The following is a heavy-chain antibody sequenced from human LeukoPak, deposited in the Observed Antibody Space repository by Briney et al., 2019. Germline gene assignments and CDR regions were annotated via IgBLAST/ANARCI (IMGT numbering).Heavy chain of an antibody. V-gene: IGHV1-2*02. D-gene: IGHD3-3*01. J-gene: IGHJ4*02. CDR3: ARSKYYDFWSGYYYIGAYFDY. Sequence: ASVKVSCKASGYTFTSYGISWVRQAPGQGLEWMGSINPNSGGTNYAQKFQGRVTMTRDTSISTAYMELSRLRSDDTAVYYCARSKYYDFWSGYYYIGAYFDYWGQGTLVTVSS. CDR2: INPNSGGT. CDR1: GYTFTSYG.